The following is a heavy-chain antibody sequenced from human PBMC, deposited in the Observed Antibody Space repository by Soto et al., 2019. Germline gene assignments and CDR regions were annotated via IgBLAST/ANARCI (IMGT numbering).Heavy chain of an antibody. Sequence: VQLVESGGGVVQPGRSLRLSCAASGFTFSSYAMHWVRQAPGKGLEWVAVISYDGSNKYYADSVKGRFTISRDNSKNTLYLQMNSLRAEDTAVYYCARGELWFGELLPTDYWGQGTLVTVSS. CDR3: ARGELWFGELLPTDY. D-gene: IGHD3-10*01. J-gene: IGHJ4*02. V-gene: IGHV3-30-3*01. CDR1: GFTFSSYA. CDR2: ISYDGSNK.